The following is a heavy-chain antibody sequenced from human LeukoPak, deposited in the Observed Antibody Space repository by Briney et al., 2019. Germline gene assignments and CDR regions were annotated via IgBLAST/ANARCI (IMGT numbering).Heavy chain of an antibody. CDR1: GFILSGYF. D-gene: IGHD3-3*01. CDR2: IKHDGSEE. CDR3: ATDRGWRTSGYYLYYFES. V-gene: IGHV3-7*01. J-gene: IGHJ4*02. Sequence: PGGSLRLSCAASGFILSGYFMSWVRQAPGKGLEWVASIKHDGSEEYYVDSVRGQFTISRDNTKSSLYLQMSSLRAEDTAVYYCATDRGWRTSGYYLYYFESWGQGTLVTVSS.